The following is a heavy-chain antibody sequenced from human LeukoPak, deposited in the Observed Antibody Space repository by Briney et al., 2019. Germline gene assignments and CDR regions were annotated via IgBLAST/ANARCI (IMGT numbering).Heavy chain of an antibody. V-gene: IGHV3-21*01. CDR3: ARAAYDSGTHLLYYGMNV. CDR2: LSSSGTYI. Sequence: GSLRLSCAASAFTFSSYYMNWVRQAPGGWPEWVSSLSSSGTYIYYADSVKGRFTISSDHNKNSLYLQMNSMRAEDASVYYCARAAYDSGTHLLYYGMNVWGQGTTVTVSS. D-gene: IGHD3-10*01. J-gene: IGHJ6*02. CDR1: AFTFSSYY.